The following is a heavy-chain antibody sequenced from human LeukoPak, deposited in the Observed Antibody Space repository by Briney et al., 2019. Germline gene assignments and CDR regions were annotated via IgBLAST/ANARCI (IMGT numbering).Heavy chain of an antibody. J-gene: IGHJ4*02. CDR3: TRMTTGHDY. CDR1: GVSFDDYY. Sequence: SETLSLTGAVSGVSFDDYYWSWVRQPPGKGLEWIGEINHSGYTNDSPSLKSRVTISIDTSRKQFSLNLRSVTVADTAVYYCTRMTTGHDYWGQGTLVTVSS. V-gene: IGHV4-34*01. CDR2: INHSGYT. D-gene: IGHD4-17*01.